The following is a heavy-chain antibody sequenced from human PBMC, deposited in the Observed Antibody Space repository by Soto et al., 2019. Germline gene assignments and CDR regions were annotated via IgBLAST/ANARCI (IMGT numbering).Heavy chain of an antibody. J-gene: IGHJ4*02. CDR1: GFTFSSYG. CDR3: AKWNGGFDY. Sequence: QVQLVESGGGVVQPGRSLRLSCAASGFTFSSYGMHWVRQAPGKGLEWVAVISYDGSYKYYADSVKGRFNISRDNSKNTMYLQMNSLRAEDTAVYYCAKWNGGFDYWGKGTLVTVSS. V-gene: IGHV3-30*18. CDR2: ISYDGSYK. D-gene: IGHD3-16*01.